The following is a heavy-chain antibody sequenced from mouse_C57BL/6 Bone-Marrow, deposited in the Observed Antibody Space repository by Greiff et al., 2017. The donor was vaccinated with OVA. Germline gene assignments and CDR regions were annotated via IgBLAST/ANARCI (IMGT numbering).Heavy chain of an antibody. J-gene: IGHJ4*01. D-gene: IGHD1-1*01. CDR2: IYYSGTI. CDR3: ARGGSNYDAMDY. CDR1: GISITTGNYR. V-gene: IGHV3-5*01. Sequence: EVNLVESGTGLVKPSQTVFLTCTVTGISITTGNYRWSWIRQFPGNKLEWIGYIYYSGTITYNPSLTSRTTITRDTPKNQFFLEMNSLTAEDTATYYCARGGSNYDAMDYWGQGTSVTVSS.